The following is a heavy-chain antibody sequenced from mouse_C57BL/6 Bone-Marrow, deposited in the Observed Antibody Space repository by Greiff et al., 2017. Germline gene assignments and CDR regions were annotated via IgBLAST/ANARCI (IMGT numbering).Heavy chain of an antibody. CDR3: AREGNYYGSSRGFDY. V-gene: IGHV1-55*01. D-gene: IGHD1-1*01. CDR2: IYPGSGST. CDR1: GYTFTSYW. Sequence: VQLQQPGAELVKPGASVKMSCKASGYTFTSYWITWVKQRPGQGLEWIGDIYPGSGSTNYNEKFKSKATLTVDTSSSTAYMQLSSLTSEDSAVYYCAREGNYYGSSRGFDYWGQGTTLTVSS. J-gene: IGHJ2*01.